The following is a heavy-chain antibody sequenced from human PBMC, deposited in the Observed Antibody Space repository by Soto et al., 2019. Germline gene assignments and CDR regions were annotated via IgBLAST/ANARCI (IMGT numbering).Heavy chain of an antibody. J-gene: IGHJ5*02. CDR1: GYTFTSYG. D-gene: IGHD3-3*01. Sequence: QVQLVQSGAEVKKPGASVKVSCKASGYTFTSYGISWVRQAPGQGLEWMGWISAYNGNTNYAQKLQGRVTMTTDTSTSTAYMELRSLRSDDTAAYYCARVVYDFWSGYSGRNWFDPWGQGTLVTVSS. V-gene: IGHV1-18*01. CDR3: ARVVYDFWSGYSGRNWFDP. CDR2: ISAYNGNT.